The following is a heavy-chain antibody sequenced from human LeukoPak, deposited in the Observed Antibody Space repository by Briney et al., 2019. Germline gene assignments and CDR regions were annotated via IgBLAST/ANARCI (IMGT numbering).Heavy chain of an antibody. CDR3: ATVGLIKPEYYDRSGYYYRRVLSPLDY. D-gene: IGHD3-22*01. Sequence: ASVKVSCKASGYTFTSYGISWVRQAPGQGLEWMGWISAYNGNTNYAQKLQGRVTMTTDTSTSTAYMELRSLRSEDTAVYYCATVGLIKPEYYDRSGYYYRRVLSPLDYWGQGTQVTVSS. V-gene: IGHV1-18*01. CDR2: ISAYNGNT. J-gene: IGHJ4*02. CDR1: GYTFTSYG.